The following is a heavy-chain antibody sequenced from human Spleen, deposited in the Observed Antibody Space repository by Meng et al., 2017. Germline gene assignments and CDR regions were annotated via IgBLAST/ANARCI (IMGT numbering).Heavy chain of an antibody. D-gene: IGHD2-21*02. Sequence: GGSLRLSCAASGFTFSSYEMNWVRQAPGKGLEWLSYISGSGSTIYYADSVKGRFTISRDNAKNSLYLQMNSLRAEDTAVYYCARAYCTGDCFFAYYFDYWGQGTLVTVSS. V-gene: IGHV3-48*03. CDR2: ISGSGSTI. CDR3: ARAYCTGDCFFAYYFDY. J-gene: IGHJ4*02. CDR1: GFTFSSYE.